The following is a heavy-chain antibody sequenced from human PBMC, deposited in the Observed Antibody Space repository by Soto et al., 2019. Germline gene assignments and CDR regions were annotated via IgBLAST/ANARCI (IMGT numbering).Heavy chain of an antibody. J-gene: IGHJ4*02. D-gene: IGHD1-26*01. CDR1: GGSIRRGGYY. CDR2: IYYSGNT. Sequence: TLSSSCSVSGGSIRRGGYYWSWILQHPGRGLEWIGYIYYSGNTYYNPSLKSRVTISVDTSKNQFSLKLSAVTAADTAVYYCARGRVGATTDYFDYWGQGTLVTAPQ. V-gene: IGHV4-31*03. CDR3: ARGRVGATTDYFDY.